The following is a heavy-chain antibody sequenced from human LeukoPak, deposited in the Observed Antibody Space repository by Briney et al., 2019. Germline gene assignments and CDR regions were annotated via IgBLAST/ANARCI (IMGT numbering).Heavy chain of an antibody. CDR3: ARERSGSYRFDY. D-gene: IGHD1-26*01. CDR1: GYTFTSYA. V-gene: IGHV1-18*01. J-gene: IGHJ4*02. Sequence: ASVKVSCKASGYTFTSYAISWVRQAPGQGLEWMGWISAYNGNTNYAQNLQGRVTMTTDTSTSTAYMELRSLRSDDTAVYYCARERSGSYRFDYWGQGTLVTVSS. CDR2: ISAYNGNT.